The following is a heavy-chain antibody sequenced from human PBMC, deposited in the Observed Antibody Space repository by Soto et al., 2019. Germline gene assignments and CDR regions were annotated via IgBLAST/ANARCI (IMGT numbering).Heavy chain of an antibody. CDR3: ARASSSSSAADY. CDR1: GESISSGGYY. CDR2: IYDSESA. J-gene: IGHJ4*02. D-gene: IGHD6-6*01. V-gene: IGHV4-31*03. Sequence: QVQLQESGPGLVKASQTLSLICSVSGESISSGGYYWSWIRHHPGKGLEWIGYIYDSESAYYNPSLKCRVTISRAPSKNHFAMKLSSVTAADTAVYYCARASSSSSAADYWGQGTLITVSS.